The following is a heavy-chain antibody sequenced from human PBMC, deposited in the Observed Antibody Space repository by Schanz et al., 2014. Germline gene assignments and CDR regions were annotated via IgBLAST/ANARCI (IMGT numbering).Heavy chain of an antibody. V-gene: IGHV3-23*04. D-gene: IGHD3-10*02. CDR1: GFTFSSYA. CDR2: ISGRDGST. CDR3: AKNQYDDVDLSSFYFDF. Sequence: EVQLVESGGGLIQPGGSLRLSCAASGFTFSSYAMTWVRQAPGMGLEWVSAISGRDGSTYYPDSVKGRFTISRDSSKNTLYLQMNSLRPEDTAIYYCAKNQYDDVDLSSFYFDFWGQGTLXTVSS. J-gene: IGHJ4*02.